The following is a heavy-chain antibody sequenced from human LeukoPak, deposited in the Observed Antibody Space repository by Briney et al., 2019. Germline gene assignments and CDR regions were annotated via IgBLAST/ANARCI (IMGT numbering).Heavy chain of an antibody. CDR2: TYYRSKWYN. J-gene: IGHJ6*03. V-gene: IGHV6-1*01. Sequence: SQTLSLTCAISGDSVSSNSAAWNWIRQSPSRGLEWLGRTYYRSKWYNDYAVSVKSRITINPDTSKNQFSLQLNSVTPEDTAVYYCARGRSSGWYYYYYYYYMDVWGKGTTVTVSS. CDR3: ARGRSSGWYYYYYYYYMDV. CDR1: GDSVSSNSAA. D-gene: IGHD6-19*01.